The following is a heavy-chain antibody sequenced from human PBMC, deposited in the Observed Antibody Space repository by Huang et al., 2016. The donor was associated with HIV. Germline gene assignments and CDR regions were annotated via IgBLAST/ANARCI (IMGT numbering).Heavy chain of an antibody. CDR3: ARDLWLRDLYYYYYMDV. V-gene: IGHV3-30-3*01. Sequence: QVQLVASGGGVVQPGRSLRLSCAASRFTFSNYAMHWVRQAPGKGMEWGAVISYDGSNKYYADAVKGRFTISRDNSKNTLYRQMNSLRAEDTAVYYCARDLWLRDLYYYYYMDVWGKGTTVTVSS. CDR2: ISYDGSNK. CDR1: RFTFSNYA. J-gene: IGHJ6*03. D-gene: IGHD5-12*01.